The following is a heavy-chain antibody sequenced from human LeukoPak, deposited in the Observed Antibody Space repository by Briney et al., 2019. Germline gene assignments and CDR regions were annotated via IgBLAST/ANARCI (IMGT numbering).Heavy chain of an antibody. CDR2: ISPNSDDT. V-gene: IGHV1-2*02. J-gene: IGHJ4*02. D-gene: IGHD4-17*01. Sequence: GASVKVSCKASGYTFTYNYIHWVRQAPGQGLEWMGWISPNSDDTNFAQIFQGRVIVTRYTSISTAYMELSSLTSYDTALYYCARNYGHNSKYFDYWGQGTLVTVSS. CDR1: GYTFTYNY. CDR3: ARNYGHNSKYFDY.